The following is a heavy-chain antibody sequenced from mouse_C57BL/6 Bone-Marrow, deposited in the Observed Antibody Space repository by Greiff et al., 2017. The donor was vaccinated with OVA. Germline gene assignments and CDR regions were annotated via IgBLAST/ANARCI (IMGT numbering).Heavy chain of an antibody. D-gene: IGHD2-2*01. J-gene: IGHJ4*01. Sequence: VQLQQSGAELVRPGASVKLSCTASGFNIKDDYMHWVKQRPEQGLEWIGWIDPENGDTEYASKFQGKATITADTSSNTAYLQLSSLTSEDTAVYYCTRGGSTMVTPYAMDYWGQGTSVTGSS. CDR1: GFNIKDDY. V-gene: IGHV14-4*01. CDR3: TRGGSTMVTPYAMDY. CDR2: IDPENGDT.